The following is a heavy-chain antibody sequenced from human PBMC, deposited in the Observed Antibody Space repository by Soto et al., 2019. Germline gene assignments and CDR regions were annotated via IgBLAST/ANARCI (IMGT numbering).Heavy chain of an antibody. D-gene: IGHD3-3*02. CDR3: VKELGLKSL. CDR2: VSSDGTRK. Sequence: PGGSXRLSCVSSGVSCITYCMHLVRQAPGKGLEWVAVVSSDGTRKFYADSVNGRFSISRDNSMNMVYLELNSLRGEDTGSYFCVKELGLKSLWGQGTLVT. V-gene: IGHV3-30*18. CDR1: GVSCITYC. J-gene: IGHJ4*02.